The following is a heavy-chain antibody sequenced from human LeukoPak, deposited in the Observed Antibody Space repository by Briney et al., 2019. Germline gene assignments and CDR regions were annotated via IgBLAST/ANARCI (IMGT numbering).Heavy chain of an antibody. D-gene: IGHD1-14*01. CDR2: MNPNSGNT. CDR3: ARYYPETASFDY. Sequence: ASVKVSCKASGYTFTSYDINWVRQAPGQGLEWMGWMNPNSGNTGYAQKFQGRVTMTRNTSISTAYMELSSLRSEDTAVYYCARYYPETASFDYWGQGTLVTVSS. J-gene: IGHJ4*02. CDR1: GYTFTSYD. V-gene: IGHV1-8*01.